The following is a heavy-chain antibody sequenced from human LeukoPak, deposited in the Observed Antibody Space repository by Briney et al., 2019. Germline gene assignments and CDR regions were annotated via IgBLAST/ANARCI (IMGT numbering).Heavy chain of an antibody. CDR2: ISSSSSYI. CDR1: GFTFSSYS. J-gene: IGHJ4*02. D-gene: IGHD3-3*01. CDR3: ARAGVRFLEWLLTPRPPYFDY. Sequence: GGSLRLFCAASGFTFSSYSMNWVRQAPGKGLEWVSSISSSSSYIYYADSVKGRFTISRDNAKNSLYLQMNSLRAEDTAVYYCARAGVRFLEWLLTPRPPYFDYWGQGTLVTVSS. V-gene: IGHV3-21*01.